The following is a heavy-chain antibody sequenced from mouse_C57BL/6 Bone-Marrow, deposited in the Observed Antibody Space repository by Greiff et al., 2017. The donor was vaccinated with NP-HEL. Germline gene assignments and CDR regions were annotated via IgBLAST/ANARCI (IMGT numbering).Heavy chain of an antibody. CDR1: GYTFTSYW. V-gene: IGHV1-64*01. D-gene: IGHD1-1*01. J-gene: IGHJ4*01. CDR3: AKRGYYYGSPMDY. CDR2: IHPNSGST. Sequence: QVQLQQPGAELVKPGASVKLSCKASGYTFTSYWMHWVKQRPGQGLEWIGMIHPNSGSTNYNEKFKSKATLTVDKSSRTAYMQLSSLTSEDSAVYYCAKRGYYYGSPMDYWGHGTSVTVSS.